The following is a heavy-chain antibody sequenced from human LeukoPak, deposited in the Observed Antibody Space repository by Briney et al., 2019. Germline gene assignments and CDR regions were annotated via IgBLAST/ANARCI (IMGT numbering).Heavy chain of an antibody. CDR3: ARGYYDSSGYYRYGNWFDP. Sequence: SETLSLTCTVSGGSISSYYWSWIRQPAGKGLEWVGRIYTSGSTNYNPSLKSRVTISVDKSKNQFSLKLSSVTAADTAVYYCARGYYDSSGYYRYGNWFDPWGQGTLVTVSS. V-gene: IGHV4-4*07. J-gene: IGHJ5*02. CDR1: GGSISSYY. CDR2: IYTSGST. D-gene: IGHD3-22*01.